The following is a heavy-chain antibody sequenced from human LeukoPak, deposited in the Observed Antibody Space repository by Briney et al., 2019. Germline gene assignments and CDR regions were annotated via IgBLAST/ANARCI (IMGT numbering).Heavy chain of an antibody. J-gene: IGHJ2*01. D-gene: IGHD5-12*01. CDR2: VAHKGPT. V-gene: IGHV4-34*01. CDR1: GACLSDYY. Sequence: SETLSLTCAVYGACLSDYYWSWIRQSPGKGLQWIGEVAHKGPTVYSPTLNRKYNPSLESRVTMSVDTSKNQFSLKLSSVTAADTAVYYCARGGHGYIKPYWYLNLWGRGTLVTVSS. CDR3: ARGGHGYIKPYWYLNL.